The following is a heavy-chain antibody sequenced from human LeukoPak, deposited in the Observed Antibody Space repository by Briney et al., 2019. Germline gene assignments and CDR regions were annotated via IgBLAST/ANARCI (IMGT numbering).Heavy chain of an antibody. CDR3: ARNNGMDV. Sequence: GGSLRLSCAASGFALSSHWMTWVRQVPGRGPEWVANVNRDGSETYYLDSVKGRFTISKDNAKNSLYLQMNSLRAEDTALYHCARNNGMDVWGQGTTVTVSS. J-gene: IGHJ6*02. V-gene: IGHV3-7*03. CDR2: VNRDGSET. CDR1: GFALSSHW.